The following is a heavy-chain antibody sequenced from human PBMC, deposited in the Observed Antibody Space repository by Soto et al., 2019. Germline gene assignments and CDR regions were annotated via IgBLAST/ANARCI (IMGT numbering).Heavy chain of an antibody. Sequence: QVQLVQSGAEVKKPGSSVRVSCKASGGTFKNYGFSWVRQAPGHGLEWMGGIIPFFGTTNYAQNFQGRATITAVESTTTAYMELSSPRSEDTAVYYCASYEMLRGYYYYGLDVWGQGTTVTVSS. J-gene: IGHJ6*02. D-gene: IGHD3-10*01. CDR1: GGTFKNYG. CDR3: ASYEMLRGYYYYGLDV. V-gene: IGHV1-69*01. CDR2: IIPFFGTT.